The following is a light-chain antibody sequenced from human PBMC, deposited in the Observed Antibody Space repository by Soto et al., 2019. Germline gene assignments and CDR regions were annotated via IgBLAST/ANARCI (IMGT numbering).Light chain of an antibody. V-gene: IGKV1-39*01. Sequence: DIQMTQSPSSLSASVGDRVTITCRASQGISGYLNWYQQKPGKAPKLLMYAASSLQRGVPSRFSGSTSATDFTLTISSLQTEDFATYYCQQSYSSPYTFGQGTKVEIK. CDR3: QQSYSSPYT. J-gene: IGKJ2*01. CDR2: AAS. CDR1: QGISGY.